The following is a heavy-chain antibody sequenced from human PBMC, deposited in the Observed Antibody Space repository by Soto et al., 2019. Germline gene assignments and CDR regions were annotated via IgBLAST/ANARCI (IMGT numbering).Heavy chain of an antibody. CDR1: GYTFTSYG. CDR3: ARDQRVSLTAIRAFDL. Sequence: QVQLVQSGAEEKKPGASVKVFCKASGYTFTSYGFRWVRQAPGQGLEWMGWISPYNGDTAYAQNLQGRVTMTTDTSTSTAYMELRSLRSDDTAVYYCARDQRVSLTAIRAFDLWGRGTLVTVSS. J-gene: IGHJ2*01. V-gene: IGHV1-18*01. CDR2: ISPYNGDT. D-gene: IGHD2-21*02.